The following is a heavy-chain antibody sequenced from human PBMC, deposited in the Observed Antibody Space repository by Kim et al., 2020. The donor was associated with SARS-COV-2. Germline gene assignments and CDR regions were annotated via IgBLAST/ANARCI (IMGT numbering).Heavy chain of an antibody. Sequence: VQGRFTISRDQSNNTLYLQMNSLRAEDTAVYYCAKDRQQLVGVGGWFDPWGQGTLVTVSS. J-gene: IGHJ5*02. CDR3: AKDRQQLVGVGGWFDP. V-gene: IGHV3-23*01. D-gene: IGHD6-13*01.